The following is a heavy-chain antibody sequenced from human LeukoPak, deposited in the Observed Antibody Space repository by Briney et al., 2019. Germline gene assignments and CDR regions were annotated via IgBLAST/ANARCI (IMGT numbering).Heavy chain of an antibody. CDR3: ARRWGGATSGFDY. CDR2: IYSSGST. V-gene: IGHV4-59*08. CDR1: GGSISSYY. J-gene: IGHJ4*02. D-gene: IGHD1-26*01. Sequence: SETLSLTCTVSGGSISSYYWNWIRQSPGKGLEWIGYIYSSGSTNYNLSLRSRVTISVDTSKNQFSLKLSSVTAADTAVYYCARRWGGATSGFDYWGQGTLVTVSS.